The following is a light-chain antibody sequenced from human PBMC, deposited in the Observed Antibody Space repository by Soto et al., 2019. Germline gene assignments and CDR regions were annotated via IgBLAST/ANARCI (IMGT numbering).Light chain of an antibody. CDR2: GAS. CDR1: QSVTNSF. V-gene: IGKV3-20*01. CDR3: HQYGSSPWT. Sequence: EIVLAQSPGTLSLSPGERSTLSCRSSQSVTNSFLAWYQQKPGQAPRLLIYGASSRATGIPDRFSGSGSGTDFTLTISRLEPEDFAVYYCHQYGSSPWTFGQGTKVDIK. J-gene: IGKJ1*01.